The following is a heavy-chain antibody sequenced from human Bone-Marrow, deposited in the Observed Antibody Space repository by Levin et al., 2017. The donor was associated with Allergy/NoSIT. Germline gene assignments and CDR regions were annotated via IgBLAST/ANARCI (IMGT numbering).Heavy chain of an antibody. J-gene: IGHJ6*02. V-gene: IGHV3-30*18. CDR2: ISYDGSNK. CDR3: AKDLRYFDRYYYYGMDV. CDR1: GFTFSSYG. D-gene: IGHD3-9*01. Sequence: GGSLRLSCAASGFTFSSYGMHWVRQAPGKGLEWVAVISYDGSNKYYADSVKGRFTISRDNSKNTLYLQMNSLRAEDTAVYYCAKDLRYFDRYYYYGMDVWGQGTTVTVSS.